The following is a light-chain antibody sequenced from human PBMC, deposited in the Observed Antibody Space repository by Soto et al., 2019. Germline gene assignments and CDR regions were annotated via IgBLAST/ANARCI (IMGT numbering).Light chain of an antibody. J-gene: IGKJ3*01. CDR2: DAS. V-gene: IGKV1-33*01. CDR1: QDIRKF. CDR3: QHYDNLVT. Sequence: DIQMTQSPSSLSASVGDRVTITCQASQDIRKFLNWYQQKPGKATKLLINDASNLETGVPSRFSGSGSGTDFTFTINSLQPEDIATYYCQHYDNLVTFGPGTTVDIK.